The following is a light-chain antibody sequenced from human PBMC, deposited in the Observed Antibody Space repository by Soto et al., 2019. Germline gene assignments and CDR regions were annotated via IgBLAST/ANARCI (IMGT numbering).Light chain of an antibody. CDR2: DAS. J-gene: IGKJ1*01. Sequence: DIQMTQSPSTLSASVGDRVTITCRASQSISTWLAWYQQRPGKAPKLLIYDASRVESGAPSRISGSGSGTDFPPTISSLQPDDFATYYCQQYINYPWTFGQGTKVEIK. CDR3: QQYINYPWT. CDR1: QSISTW. V-gene: IGKV1-5*01.